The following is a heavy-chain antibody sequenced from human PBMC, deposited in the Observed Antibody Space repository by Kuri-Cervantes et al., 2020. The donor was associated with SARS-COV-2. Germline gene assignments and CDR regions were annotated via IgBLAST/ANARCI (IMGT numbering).Heavy chain of an antibody. CDR2: IYYSGST. Sequence: GSLRLSCTVSGGSISSYYWSWIRQPPGKGLEWIGYIYYSGSTNYNPSLKSRVTISVDTSKNQFSLKLSSVTAADTAVYYCASVVRLEFWGQGTLVTVSS. J-gene: IGHJ4*02. CDR1: GGSISSYY. CDR3: ASVVRLEF. V-gene: IGHV4-59*08. D-gene: IGHD3-3*01.